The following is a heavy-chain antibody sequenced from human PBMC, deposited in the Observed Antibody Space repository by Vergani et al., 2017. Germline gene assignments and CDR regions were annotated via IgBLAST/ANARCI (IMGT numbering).Heavy chain of an antibody. V-gene: IGHV3-23*01. CDR1: GFTFSSYA. Sequence: EVQLLESGGGLVQPGGTLRLSCAASGFTFSSYAMSWVRQAPGKALEWVSAISLSGSSTSYADSVKGRFTISRDNSKNTLYLQMNSLRAEDTAVYYCAKDYSSRGGHYYYYGMDVWGQGTTVTVSS. J-gene: IGHJ6*02. CDR3: AKDYSSRGGHYYYYGMDV. D-gene: IGHD6-19*01. CDR2: ISLSGSST.